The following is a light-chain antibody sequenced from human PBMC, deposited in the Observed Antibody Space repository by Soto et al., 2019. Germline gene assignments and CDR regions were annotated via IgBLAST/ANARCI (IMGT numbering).Light chain of an antibody. J-gene: IGLJ2*01. CDR3: QSYDSSLSGSVV. CDR2: GNS. V-gene: IGLV1-40*01. CDR1: SSNIGAGYD. Sequence: QSVLTQPPSVTGAPGQRVTISCTGSSSNIGAGYDVHWYQQLPGTAPKLLIYGNSNRPSGVPDRFSGSKSGTSASLASTGLQADDEVDYYCQSYDSSLSGSVVFGGGTKLTVL.